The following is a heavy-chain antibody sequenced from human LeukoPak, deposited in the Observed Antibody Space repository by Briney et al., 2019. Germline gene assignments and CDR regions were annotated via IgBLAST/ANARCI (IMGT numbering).Heavy chain of an antibody. J-gene: IGHJ4*02. V-gene: IGHV3-7*01. Sequence: GGSLRLSCAASGFTFSSYWMSWVRQAPGKGLEWVANIKQDGSEKYYVDSVKGRFTISRDNTKNSLYLQMNSLRAGDTAVYYCARDAPYYSSGWYYFDYWGQGTLVTVSS. CDR1: GFTFSSYW. D-gene: IGHD6-19*01. CDR2: IKQDGSEK. CDR3: ARDAPYYSSGWYYFDY.